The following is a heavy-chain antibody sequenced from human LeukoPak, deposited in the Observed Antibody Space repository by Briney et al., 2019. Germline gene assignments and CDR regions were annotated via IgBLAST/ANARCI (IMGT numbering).Heavy chain of an antibody. CDR3: ARDSIAATRQPPDY. Sequence: PGGSLRLSCAASGFTFSSYSMNWVRQAPGKGLEWVSSISSSSSYIYYADSVKGLFTISRDNAKNSLYLQMNSLRAEDTAVYYCARDSIAATRQPPDYWGQGTLVTVSS. D-gene: IGHD6-6*01. V-gene: IGHV3-21*01. CDR1: GFTFSSYS. CDR2: ISSSSSYI. J-gene: IGHJ4*02.